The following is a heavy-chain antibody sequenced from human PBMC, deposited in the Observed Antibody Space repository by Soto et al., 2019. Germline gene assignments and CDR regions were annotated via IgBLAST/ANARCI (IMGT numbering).Heavy chain of an antibody. J-gene: IGHJ4*02. CDR3: VRTSLVVAVATREDF. D-gene: IGHD2-15*01. Sequence: EVQLVESGGGLVQPGESLRLSCADSGFTFSNSWMHWVRQAPGKGLVWVSRIDRDGSRITYADFVKGRFTISRDNAKNTVYLHMNSLTAEDTAVYYCVRTSLVVAVATREDFWGQGTLVTVSS. CDR1: GFTFSNSW. V-gene: IGHV3-74*01. CDR2: IDRDGSRI.